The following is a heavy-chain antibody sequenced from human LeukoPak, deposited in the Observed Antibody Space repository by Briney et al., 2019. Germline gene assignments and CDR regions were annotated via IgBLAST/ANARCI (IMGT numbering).Heavy chain of an antibody. V-gene: IGHV3-9*01. Sequence: GGSLRLSCAASGFTFDDYAMHWVRQAPGKGLGWVSGISWNSGSRGYADSVKGRFTISRDNAKNSLYLQINSLRAEDTPLYYCAKDGRFASTQLYYFDYWGQGTQVTVSS. J-gene: IGHJ4*02. CDR3: AKDGRFASTQLYYFDY. CDR1: GFTFDDYA. CDR2: ISWNSGSR. D-gene: IGHD1-1*01.